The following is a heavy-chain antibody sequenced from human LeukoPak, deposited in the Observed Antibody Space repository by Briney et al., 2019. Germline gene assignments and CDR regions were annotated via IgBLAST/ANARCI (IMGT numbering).Heavy chain of an antibody. CDR2: VNPNSGDT. Sequence: ASVKVSCKASGYTFTGYYMHWVRQAPGQGLEWMGWVNPNSGDTNYAQRFQGRVTLTRDTTISTAYMELSRLRSDDTAVYYCARDFFGSVYDPGTDYWGQGTLVTVSS. CDR1: GYTFTGYY. J-gene: IGHJ4*02. D-gene: IGHD5/OR15-5a*01. CDR3: ARDFFGSVYDPGTDY. V-gene: IGHV1-2*02.